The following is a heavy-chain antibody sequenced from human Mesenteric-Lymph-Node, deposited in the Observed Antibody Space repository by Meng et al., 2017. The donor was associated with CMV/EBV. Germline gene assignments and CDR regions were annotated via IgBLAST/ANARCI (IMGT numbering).Heavy chain of an antibody. CDR1: GDSISNSTYY. CDR2: VHHSGTT. D-gene: IGHD3-22*01. V-gene: IGHV4-39*01. J-gene: IGHJ4*02. CDR3: ARRGNYDSDYSEY. Sequence: QLQRQESVPGLVKPSVPLSLSCIVSGDSISNSTYYWTWIRQPPGKGLEWIGSVHHSGTTYYNPSLKGRLTISVDTSANLFSLRLTTVTAADTATYYCARRGNYDSDYSEYWGQGTLVPSPQ.